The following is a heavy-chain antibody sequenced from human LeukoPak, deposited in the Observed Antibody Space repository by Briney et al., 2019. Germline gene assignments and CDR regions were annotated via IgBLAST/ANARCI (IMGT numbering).Heavy chain of an antibody. V-gene: IGHV3-48*03. D-gene: IGHD2-15*01. CDR3: AREVVAVKWFDP. CDR1: GFTFSSYE. CDR2: ISNGGYTS. J-gene: IGHJ5*02. Sequence: WGTLTLSCVASGFTFSSYEMNWVRKPPGPGLERVSYISNGGYTSYYASSVKGRFTISRDDAKNTLYLQMDSLRDEDTALYYCAREVVAVKWFDPWGQGTLVTVSS.